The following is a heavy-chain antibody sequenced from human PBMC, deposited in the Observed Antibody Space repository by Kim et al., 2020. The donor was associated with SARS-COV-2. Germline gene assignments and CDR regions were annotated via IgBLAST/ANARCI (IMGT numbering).Heavy chain of an antibody. J-gene: IGHJ5*02. Sequence: GGSLRLSCFVSGLTFSSYVMTWVRQAPGKGLEWVSSISDSGGDTYYSDSVKGRFIISRDNSKNTLYLQMNSLRAEDTALYYCAKLMSPRFDPWGQGTLVT. CDR1: GLTFSSYV. CDR3: AKLMSPRFDP. D-gene: IGHD2-8*01. V-gene: IGHV3-23*01. CDR2: ISDSGGDT.